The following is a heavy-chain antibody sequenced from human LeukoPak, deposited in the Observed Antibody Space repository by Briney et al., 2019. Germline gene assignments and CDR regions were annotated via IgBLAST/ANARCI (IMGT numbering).Heavy chain of an antibody. CDR2: VHSRGST. J-gene: IGHJ2*01. Sequence: SQTLSLTCTVSGGSISSGDYYWSWIRQPPGKGLEWIGYVHSRGSTNYNPSLKSRLTTSVDTSKNHFSLRLRSVTAADTAVYFCARTDNRGYFDLWGRGTLVTVSS. CDR3: ARTDNRGYFDL. CDR1: GGSISSGDYY. D-gene: IGHD3-10*01. V-gene: IGHV4-61*09.